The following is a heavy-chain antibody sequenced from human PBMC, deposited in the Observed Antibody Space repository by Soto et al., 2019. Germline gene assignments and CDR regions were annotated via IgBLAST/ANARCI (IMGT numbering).Heavy chain of an antibody. D-gene: IGHD6-13*01. CDR2: INHSGST. CDR1: GGSFSGYY. V-gene: IGHV4-34*01. CDR3: ARLGSSWYRGVDY. Sequence: QVQLQQWGAGLLKPSETLSLTCAVYGGSFSGYYWSWIRQPPGKGLEWIGEINHSGSTNYNPSLKSRATISVDTSKNQFSLKLSSVTAADTAVYYGARLGSSWYRGVDYWGQGTLVTVSS. J-gene: IGHJ4*02.